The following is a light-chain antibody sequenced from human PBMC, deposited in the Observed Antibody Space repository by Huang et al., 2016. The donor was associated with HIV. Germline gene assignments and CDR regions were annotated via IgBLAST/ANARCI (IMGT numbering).Light chain of an antibody. V-gene: IGKV2-28*01. Sequence: IVMTQSPLSAPVSPGEPASISCWTSQSLLHRNGLHFLYWYLHKPRQSPQLLIYLGTSGASGVAGRFSGSGSGTDITLKISREEAEDVGVYCCMQTLRTPGTFGQGTRLEMK. CDR1: QSLLHRNGLHF. CDR3: MQTLRTPGT. J-gene: IGKJ5*01. CDR2: LGT.